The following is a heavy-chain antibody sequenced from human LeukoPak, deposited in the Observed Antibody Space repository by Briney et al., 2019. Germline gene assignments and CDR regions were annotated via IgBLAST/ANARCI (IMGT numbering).Heavy chain of an antibody. CDR1: GGSISSSSYY. D-gene: IGHD5-12*01. J-gene: IGHJ4*02. CDR3: ARVGPIVATMDGGLDY. V-gene: IGHV4-39*01. Sequence: PSETLSLTCTVSGGSISSSSYYWGWIRQPPGKGREWIGSIYYSGSTYYNPSLKSRVTISVATSKNQFSLKLSSVTAADTAVYYCARVGPIVATMDGGLDYWGQGTLVTVSS. CDR2: IYYSGST.